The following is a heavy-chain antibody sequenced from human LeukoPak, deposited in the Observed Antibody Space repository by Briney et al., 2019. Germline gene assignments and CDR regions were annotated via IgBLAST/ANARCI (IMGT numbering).Heavy chain of an antibody. CDR3: ARAGILTGYSFDY. V-gene: IGHV3-11*01. D-gene: IGHD3-9*01. CDR2: ISSSGRTI. J-gene: IGHJ4*02. Sequence: GGSLRLSSAASGFTFSDYYMSWIPQAPGKGLEWVSYISSSGRTIYHADYVKGRFTISRDNATNSLYLQMNSLRAEDTAVYYCARAGILTGYSFDYWGQGTLVTVSS. CDR1: GFTFSDYY.